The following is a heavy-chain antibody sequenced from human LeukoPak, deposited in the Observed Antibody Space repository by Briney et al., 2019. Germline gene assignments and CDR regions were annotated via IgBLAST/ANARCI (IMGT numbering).Heavy chain of an antibody. CDR2: ISSRSSYI. CDR1: GFTFSSYS. CDR3: ARFVSRVGATDY. J-gene: IGHJ4*02. Sequence: GGSLRLSCAASGFTFSSYSMNWVRQAPGEGLEWVSSISSRSSYIYYADSVKGRFTISRDNAKNSLYLQMNSLRAEDTAVYYCARFVSRVGATDYWGQGTLVTVSS. D-gene: IGHD1-26*01. V-gene: IGHV3-21*01.